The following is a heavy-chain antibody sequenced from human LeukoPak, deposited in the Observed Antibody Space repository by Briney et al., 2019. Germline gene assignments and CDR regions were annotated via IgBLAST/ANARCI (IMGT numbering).Heavy chain of an antibody. V-gene: IGHV3-30*01. CDR1: GFTFSSYA. D-gene: IGHD4-17*01. CDR2: ISYDGSNK. CDR3: AKGTVDYGLRDWFDP. Sequence: GGSLRLSCAASGFTFSSYAMHWVRQAPGKGLEWVAVISYDGSNKYYADSVKGRFTISRDNSKNTLYLQMNSLRAEDTALYYCAKGTVDYGLRDWFDPWGQGTLVTVSS. J-gene: IGHJ5*02.